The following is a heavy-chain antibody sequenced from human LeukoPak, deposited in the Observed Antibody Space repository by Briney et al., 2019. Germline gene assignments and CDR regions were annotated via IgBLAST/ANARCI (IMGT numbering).Heavy chain of an antibody. CDR3: ATDGIPGATTTLDY. J-gene: IGHJ4*02. D-gene: IGHD1-26*01. V-gene: IGHV1-18*01. CDR2: ISAYNGNT. Sequence: ASVKVSCKASGYTFTNYGISWVRQAPGQGLEWMGWISAYNGNTEYAQKVQGRVTMTTDTSTSTAYMELRSLRSDDTAVYYCATDGIPGATTTLDYWGQGTLVTVSS. CDR1: GYTFTNYG.